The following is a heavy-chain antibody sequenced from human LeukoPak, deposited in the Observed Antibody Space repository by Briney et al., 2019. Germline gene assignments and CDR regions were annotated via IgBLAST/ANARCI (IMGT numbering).Heavy chain of an antibody. V-gene: IGHV4-59*01. D-gene: IGHD5-18*01. Sequence: SETLSLTCTVSGGSISSYYWSGIRQPPGKGLEWIGYIYYSGSTNYNPSLKTRVTISVDTSKKQFSLKLTSVTAADTAVYYCARDHGYSYGYYYGMDVWGQGTTVTVS. CDR3: ARDHGYSYGYYYGMDV. CDR1: GGSISSYY. J-gene: IGHJ6*02. CDR2: IYYSGST.